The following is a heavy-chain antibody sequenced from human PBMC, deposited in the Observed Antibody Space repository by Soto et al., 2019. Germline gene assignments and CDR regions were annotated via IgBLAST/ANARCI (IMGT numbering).Heavy chain of an antibody. D-gene: IGHD3-22*01. CDR1: GYSFTGYS. J-gene: IGHJ6*01. CDR3: ARDSTIKYYYDSSGYYRNYYGMDV. V-gene: IGHV1-2*04. CDR2: INPKNGAT. Sequence: ASVKVSCKASGYSFTGYSMHWVRQAPGQGLEWMGWINPKNGATNYARKFQGWVTMIRDTSISTVYMELRNLKSDDTAVYYCARDSTIKYYYDSSGYYRNYYGMDVWGKGTTVTVSS.